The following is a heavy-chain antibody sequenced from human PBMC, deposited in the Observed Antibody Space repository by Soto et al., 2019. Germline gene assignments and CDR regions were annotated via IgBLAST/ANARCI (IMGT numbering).Heavy chain of an antibody. CDR1: GYTFTSYG. V-gene: IGHV1-18*04. D-gene: IGHD2-15*01. Sequence: GASVKVSCKASGYTFTSYGISWVRQAPGQGLEWMGWISAYNGNTNYAQKLQGRFTISRDNSKNTLYVQMNSLTAEDTATYFCAKCGASNTCIPTGFDPWGQGTLVTVSS. CDR3: AKCGASNTCIPTGFDP. J-gene: IGHJ5*02. CDR2: ISAYNGNT.